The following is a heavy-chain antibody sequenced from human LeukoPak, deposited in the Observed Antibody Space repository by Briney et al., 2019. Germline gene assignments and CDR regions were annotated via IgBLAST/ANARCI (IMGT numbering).Heavy chain of an antibody. D-gene: IGHD3-22*01. CDR2: IRSKAYGGAT. Sequence: GGSLRLSCAASGFTFSSYSMNWVRQAPGKGLEWVALIRSKAYGGATDYAASVEGRFTISRDDSKSIAFLQMNSLETEDTAMYFCTRGITTGILFDYWGQGTLVTVSS. J-gene: IGHJ4*02. CDR1: GFTFSSYS. CDR3: TRGITTGILFDY. V-gene: IGHV3-49*04.